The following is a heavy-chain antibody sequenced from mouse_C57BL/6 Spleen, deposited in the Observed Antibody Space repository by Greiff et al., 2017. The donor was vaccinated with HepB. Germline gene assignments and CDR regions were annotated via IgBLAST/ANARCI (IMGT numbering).Heavy chain of an antibody. Sequence: QVQLQQPGAELVMPGASVKLSCKASGYTFTSYWMHWVKQRPGQGLEWIGEIDPSDSYTNYNQKFKGKSTLTVYKSSSTAYMQLSSLTSEDSAVYYCARRGTGYFDYWGQGTTLTVSS. CDR3: ARRGTGYFDY. V-gene: IGHV1-69*01. D-gene: IGHD3-3*01. CDR1: GYTFTSYW. J-gene: IGHJ2*01. CDR2: IDPSDSYT.